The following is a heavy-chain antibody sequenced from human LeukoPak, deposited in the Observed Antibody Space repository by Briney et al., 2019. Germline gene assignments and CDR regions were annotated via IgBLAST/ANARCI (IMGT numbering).Heavy chain of an antibody. CDR2: ISGRGGST. D-gene: IGHD6-19*01. CDR3: AKETGYSSGAVDY. J-gene: IGHJ4*02. V-gene: IGHV3-23*01. CDR1: GFTFSTCT. Sequence: GGSLRLSCAASGFTFSTCTMNWVRQAPGKGLEWVSAISGRGGSTYYADSVKGRFTISRDNSKNTLYLQMNSLRAEDTAVYYCAKETGYSSGAVDYWGQGTLVTVSS.